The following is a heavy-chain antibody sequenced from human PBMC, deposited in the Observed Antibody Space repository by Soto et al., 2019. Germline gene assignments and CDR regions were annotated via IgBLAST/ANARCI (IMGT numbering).Heavy chain of an antibody. CDR3: ARRGGSSLIRYYYYGMDV. Sequence: SETLSLTCTVSVDSIRSGNHYWSWIRQPPGKGLEWIGDINHSGSTNYSPSLKSRVTISVDTSKNQFSLKLSSVTAADTAVYYCARRGGSSLIRYYYYGMDVWGQGTTVTVSS. D-gene: IGHD2-15*01. CDR2: INHSGST. CDR1: VDSIRSGNHY. V-gene: IGHV4-30-4*01. J-gene: IGHJ6*02.